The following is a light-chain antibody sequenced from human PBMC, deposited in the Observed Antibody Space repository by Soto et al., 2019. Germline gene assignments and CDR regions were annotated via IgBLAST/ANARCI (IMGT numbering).Light chain of an antibody. V-gene: IGLV2-14*01. CDR1: SSDVGAYNY. CDR2: DVS. Sequence: QSVLTQPASVSGSPGQSITISCTGTSSDVGAYNYVSWYQQHPGKAPKLIIYDVSDRPSGVSDRFSGSKSGNTASLTISGLQAEDEADYYCSSYTGGSTSYVFGTGTKLTVL. CDR3: SSYTGGSTSYV. J-gene: IGLJ1*01.